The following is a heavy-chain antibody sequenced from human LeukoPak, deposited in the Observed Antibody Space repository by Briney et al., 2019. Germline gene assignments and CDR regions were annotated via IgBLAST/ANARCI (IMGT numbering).Heavy chain of an antibody. CDR2: IYHGDSDT. CDR3: PTRWGRGSVVYYFDY. Sequence: GASLHTCYEFAGSTFTSDWIGGVRPTPGKRLEWRGIIYHGDSDTSSNPSFKGQVTISAAKSISTSSLQWSSLKAWDPAMYYGPTRWGRGSVVYYFDYWGQGTLVTVSS. V-gene: IGHV5-51*01. D-gene: IGHD2-8*02. J-gene: IGHJ4*02. CDR1: GSTFTSDW.